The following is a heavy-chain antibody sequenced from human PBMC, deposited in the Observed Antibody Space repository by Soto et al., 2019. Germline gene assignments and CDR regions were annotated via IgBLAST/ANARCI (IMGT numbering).Heavy chain of an antibody. V-gene: IGHV3-23*01. CDR1: GFTFNNYA. CDR2: ISVGGDTT. CDR3: AKGRGGSGSLTPRVDF. J-gene: IGHJ4*02. Sequence: EVQLLESGGGLVQPGGSLRLSCAASGFTFNNYAMTWVRQAPGKGLEWVSAISVGGDTTSYADSLKGRFTVSRDGSKNTLYLQMSSLRAEDTALYYCAKGRGGSGSLTPRVDFWGQGTLVTVSS. D-gene: IGHD3-10*01.